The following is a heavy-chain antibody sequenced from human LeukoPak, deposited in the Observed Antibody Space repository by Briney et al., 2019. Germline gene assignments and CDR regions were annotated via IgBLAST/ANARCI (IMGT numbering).Heavy chain of an antibody. CDR3: AATNDYGDSYYFDY. CDR2: IHHGGTT. J-gene: IGHJ4*02. Sequence: SETLSLTCTVSGDSISSDHYHWSWVRQSPGKGLEWIGYIHHGGTTYYTPSLKSRLSISIDTSRNQFSLKLSSVTAADTAVYYCAATNDYGDSYYFDYWGQGTLVTVSS. V-gene: IGHV4-30-4*01. D-gene: IGHD4-17*01. CDR1: GDSISSDHYH.